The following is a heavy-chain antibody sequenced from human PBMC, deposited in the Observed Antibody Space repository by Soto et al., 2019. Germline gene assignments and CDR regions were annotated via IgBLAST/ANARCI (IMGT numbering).Heavy chain of an antibody. CDR3: ARARHAIRVVPAAIPWFDP. Sequence: ASVKVSCKVSGYTFTGYYMHWVRQAPGQGLEWMGWINPNSGGTNYAQKFQGRVTMTRDTSISTAYMELSRLRSDDTAVYYCARARHAIRVVPAAIPWFDPWGQGTLVTSPQ. V-gene: IGHV1-2*02. CDR1: GYTFTGYY. CDR2: INPNSGGT. D-gene: IGHD2-2*01. J-gene: IGHJ5*02.